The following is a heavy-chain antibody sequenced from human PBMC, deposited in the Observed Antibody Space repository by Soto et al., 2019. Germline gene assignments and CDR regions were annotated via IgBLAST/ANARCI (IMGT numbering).Heavy chain of an antibody. Sequence: SETLSLTCTVSGGSISSGDYYWSWIRQPPGKGLEWIGYIYYSGSTYYNPSLKSRVTISVDTSKNQFSLKLSSVTAADTAVYYCARGPVSSSDFDYWGQGTLVTVSS. V-gene: IGHV4-30-4*01. CDR1: GGSISSGDYY. CDR3: ARGPVSSSDFDY. CDR2: IYYSGST. J-gene: IGHJ4*02. D-gene: IGHD6-6*01.